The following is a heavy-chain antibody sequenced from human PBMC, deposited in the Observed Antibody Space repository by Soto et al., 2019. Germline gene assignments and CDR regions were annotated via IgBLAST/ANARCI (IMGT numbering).Heavy chain of an antibody. J-gene: IGHJ4*02. Sequence: LSLTCSIYSGSLSGYYWSWIRQPPGKGLEWIGEISQSGNTNYSPSLKSRVSISIDTSKKQFSLNLASVSAADTAVYYCARAPKVSGSSQTRPDFWGQGTLVIVSS. D-gene: IGHD6-6*01. CDR3: ARAPKVSGSSQTRPDF. CDR2: ISQSGNT. V-gene: IGHV4-34*01. CDR1: SGSLSGYY.